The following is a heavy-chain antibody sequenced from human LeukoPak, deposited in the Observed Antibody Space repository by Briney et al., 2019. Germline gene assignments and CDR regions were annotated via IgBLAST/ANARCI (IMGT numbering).Heavy chain of an antibody. D-gene: IGHD5-24*01. J-gene: IGHJ3*02. CDR2: IYSSGGT. CDR3: ARRRPRDGFDI. Sequence: SATLSLTCTVSGGSINNYYSSWLRQPPRKRLERIGYIYSSGGTNYNPSLESRGTQSVDSSRNQFSLNLIFVTAADTAVYYCARRRPRDGFDIWGQGTMVTVSS. V-gene: IGHV4-4*09. CDR1: GGSINNYY.